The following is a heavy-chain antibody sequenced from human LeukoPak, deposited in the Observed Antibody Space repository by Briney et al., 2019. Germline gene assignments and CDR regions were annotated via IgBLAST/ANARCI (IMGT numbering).Heavy chain of an antibody. V-gene: IGHV4-59*12. CDR3: ARAYSSSLFDY. J-gene: IGHJ4*02. Sequence: SETLSLTCTVSGGSISSYYWSWIRQPPGKGLEWIGSIYYSGSTYYNPSLKSRVTISVDTSKNQFSLKLSSVTAADTAVYYCARAYSSSLFDYWGQGTLVSVSS. D-gene: IGHD6-13*01. CDR2: IYYSGST. CDR1: GGSISSYY.